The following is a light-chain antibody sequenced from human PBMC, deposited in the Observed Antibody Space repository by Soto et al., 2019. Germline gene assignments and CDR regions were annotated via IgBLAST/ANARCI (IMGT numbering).Light chain of an antibody. J-gene: IGLJ1*01. CDR1: SSDVGGHNH. CDR2: EVG. CDR3: NSYTSSSTHV. V-gene: IGLV2-14*01. Sequence: QSALTQPASVSGSPGQSITISCTGSSSDVGGHNHVSWYQQHPGKAPKPIIYEVGNRPSGVSNRFSGSKSGNTASLTISGFQAEDEADYYCNSYTSSSTHVFGTGTKVTVL.